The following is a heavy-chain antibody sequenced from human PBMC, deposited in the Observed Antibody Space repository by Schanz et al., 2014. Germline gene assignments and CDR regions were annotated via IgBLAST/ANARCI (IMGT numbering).Heavy chain of an antibody. Sequence: QLQLQESGSGLVKPSQTLSLTCGVSGDSMSSGGYYWNWIRQHPGKGLEWIGYIYDSGNTYYNPSLKSRVTMSIDTSENQFSLNLRSVTGADTAVYYCARLVGPSFYYGMDVWGQGTTVTVSS. V-gene: IGHV4-31*11. CDR2: IYDSGNT. CDR3: ARLVGPSFYYGMDV. J-gene: IGHJ6*02. CDR1: GDSMSSGGYY. D-gene: IGHD2-15*01.